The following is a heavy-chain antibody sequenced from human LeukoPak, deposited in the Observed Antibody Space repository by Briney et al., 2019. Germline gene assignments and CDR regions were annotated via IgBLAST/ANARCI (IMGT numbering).Heavy chain of an antibody. J-gene: IGHJ4*02. D-gene: IGHD3-22*01. CDR1: GGSFSGYY. CDR3: ARHGRHYYDSRGRYFDY. CDR2: INHSGST. V-gene: IGHV4-34*01. Sequence: PSETLSLTCAVYGGSFSGYYWSWIRQPPGKGLEWIGEINHSGSTNYNPSLKSRVTISVDTSKNQFSLKLSSVTAADTAIYYCARHGRHYYDSRGRYFDYWGQGTLVTVSS.